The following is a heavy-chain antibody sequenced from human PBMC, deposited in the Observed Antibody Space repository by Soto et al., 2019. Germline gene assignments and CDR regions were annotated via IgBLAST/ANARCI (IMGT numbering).Heavy chain of an antibody. J-gene: IGHJ5*02. D-gene: IGHD3-9*01. Sequence: PXETLSLTCAVYGGSFSGYYWSWIRQPPGKGLEWIGEINHSGSTNYNPSLKSRVTISVDTSKNQFSLKLSSVTAADTAVYYCARLNGLRYFDWLFQGGWFDHWGQGNLVTVSS. V-gene: IGHV4-34*01. CDR3: ARLNGLRYFDWLFQGGWFDH. CDR1: GGSFSGYY. CDR2: INHSGST.